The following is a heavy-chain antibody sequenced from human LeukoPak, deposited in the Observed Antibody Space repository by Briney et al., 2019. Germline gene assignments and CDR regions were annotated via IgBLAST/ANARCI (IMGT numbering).Heavy chain of an antibody. CDR1: GFTVSSNY. J-gene: IGHJ6*02. CDR2: IYTGGST. V-gene: IGHV3-53*01. Sequence: PGGSLRLSCAASGFTVSSNYMSWVRQAPGKGLEWISVIYTGGSTYYAGSVKGRFTISRDNSKNTLYLQMNSLRAEDTAVYYCARVGSGYYYSSPDGMDVWGQGTTVTVSS. CDR3: ARVGSGYYYSSPDGMDV. D-gene: IGHD3-22*01.